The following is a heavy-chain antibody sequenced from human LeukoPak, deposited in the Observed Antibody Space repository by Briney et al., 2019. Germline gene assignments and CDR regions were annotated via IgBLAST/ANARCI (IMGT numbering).Heavy chain of an antibody. J-gene: IGHJ1*01. CDR3: ARESIEWELLEYFQH. D-gene: IGHD1-26*01. CDR1: GGTFSSYA. CDR2: INTNTGNP. V-gene: IGHV7-4-1*02. Sequence: GASVKVSCKASGGTFSSYAISWVRQAPGQGLEWMGWINTNTGNPTYAQGFTGRFVFSLDTSVSTAYLQISSLKAEDTAVYYCARESIEWELLEYFQHWGPGTLVTVSS.